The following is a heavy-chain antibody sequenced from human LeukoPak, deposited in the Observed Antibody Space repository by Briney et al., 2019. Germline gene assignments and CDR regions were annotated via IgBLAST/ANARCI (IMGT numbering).Heavy chain of an antibody. Sequence: SETLSLTCTVSGGSISSGSYYWSWIRQPAGKGLEWIGRIYTSGSTNYNPSLKSRVTISVDTSKNQFSLKLTSVTAADTAVYYCARSPTYGVPGPVEFDYWGQGTLVTVSS. CDR2: IYTSGST. J-gene: IGHJ4*02. CDR3: ARSPTYGVPGPVEFDY. D-gene: IGHD4-17*01. CDR1: GGSISSGSYY. V-gene: IGHV4-61*02.